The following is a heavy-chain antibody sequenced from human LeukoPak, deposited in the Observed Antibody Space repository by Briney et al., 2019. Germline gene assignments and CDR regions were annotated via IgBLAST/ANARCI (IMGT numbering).Heavy chain of an antibody. Sequence: GGSLRLSCAASGPSFSSYGMTCVRQAPGKGMDLVSILSNSGYITYYADSVKGRFTISRDNSKNTLYLQMNSLRAEDTAVYYCAKNLIRNVWFGESWGQGTLVTVSS. CDR1: GPSFSSYG. J-gene: IGHJ5*02. V-gene: IGHV3-23*01. CDR2: LSNSGYIT. CDR3: AKNLIRNVWFGES. D-gene: IGHD3-10*01.